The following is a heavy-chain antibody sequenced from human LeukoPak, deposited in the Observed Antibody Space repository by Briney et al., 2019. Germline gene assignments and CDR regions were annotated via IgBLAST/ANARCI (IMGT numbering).Heavy chain of an antibody. CDR3: ARFSGSYLGFNY. D-gene: IGHD1-26*01. CDR2: IYYSGST. Sequence: SETLSLTCTVSGGSISSYYWSWIRQPPEKGLEWIGYIYYSGSTNYNPSLKSRVTISVDTSKNQFSLKLTSVSAADTAVYYCARFSGSYLGFNYWGQGTLVTVSS. J-gene: IGHJ4*02. CDR1: GGSISSYY. V-gene: IGHV4-59*08.